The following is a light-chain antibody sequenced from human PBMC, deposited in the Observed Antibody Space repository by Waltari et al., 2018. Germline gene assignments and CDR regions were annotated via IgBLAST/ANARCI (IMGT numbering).Light chain of an antibody. CDR3: QQYYSTPPR. V-gene: IGKV4-1*01. J-gene: IGKJ1*01. CDR2: WAS. CDR1: QSVLYSSNNKNF. Sequence: DIVMTQSPDSLAVSLGERSTINCQSSQSVLYSSNNKNFLAWYQQKPGQPPKLLIYWASTRESGVPDRFSGSGSGTDFTLTISSLQAEDVAVYYCQQYYSTPPRFGQGTKVEI.